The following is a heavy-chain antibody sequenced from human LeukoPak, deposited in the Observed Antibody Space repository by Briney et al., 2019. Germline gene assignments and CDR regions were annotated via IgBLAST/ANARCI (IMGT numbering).Heavy chain of an antibody. CDR3: AKDGDKKGYCSSTSCYNLAPFDY. J-gene: IGHJ4*02. D-gene: IGHD2-2*02. V-gene: IGHV3-23*01. CDR2: ISGSGGST. CDR1: GFTFSSYA. Sequence: GGSLRFSCAASGFTFSSYAMSWVRQAPGKGLEWVSAISGSGGSTYYADSVKGRFTISRDNSKNTLYLQMNSLRAEDTAVYYCAKDGDKKGYCSSTSCYNLAPFDYWGQGTLVTVSS.